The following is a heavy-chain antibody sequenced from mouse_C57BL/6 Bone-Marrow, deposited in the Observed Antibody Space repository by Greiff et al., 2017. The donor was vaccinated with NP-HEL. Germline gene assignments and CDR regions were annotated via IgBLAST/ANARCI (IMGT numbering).Heavy chain of an antibody. CDR2: INPSTGGT. CDR1: GYSFTGYY. Sequence: EVQLQQSGPELVKPGASVKISCKASGYSFTGYYMNWVKQSPEKSLEWIGEINPSTGGTTYNQKFKAKATLTVDKSSSTAYMQLKSLTSEDSAVYYCASLYSNCLAWFAYWGQGTLVTVSA. D-gene: IGHD2-5*01. J-gene: IGHJ3*01. V-gene: IGHV1-42*01. CDR3: ASLYSNCLAWFAY.